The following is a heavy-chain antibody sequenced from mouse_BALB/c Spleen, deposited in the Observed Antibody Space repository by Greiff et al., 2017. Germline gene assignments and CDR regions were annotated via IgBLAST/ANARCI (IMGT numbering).Heavy chain of an antibody. J-gene: IGHJ2*01. CDR1: GFNIKDTY. Sequence: VHLQQSGAELVKPGASVKLSCTASGFNIKDTYMHWVKQRPEQCLEWIGRIDPATGNTKYDPKFHGKATITADTSSNTAYLQLSSLTSTDTAVYYCAREALNWAYFDYWGQGTTLTVSS. CDR3: AREALNWAYFDY. CDR2: IDPATGNT. V-gene: IGHV14-3*02. D-gene: IGHD4-1*01.